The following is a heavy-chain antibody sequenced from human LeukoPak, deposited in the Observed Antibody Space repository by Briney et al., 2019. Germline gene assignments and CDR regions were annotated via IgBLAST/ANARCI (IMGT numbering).Heavy chain of an antibody. CDR3: ARVTRGYSGHDQFDY. CDR1: GGSISSYY. V-gene: IGHV4-4*07. D-gene: IGHD5-12*01. Sequence: SETLSLTCTVSGGSISSYYWSWIRQPTGRGLEWIRRIYSSGSTNYNPSLKSRVTISVDTSKNQFSLKLSSVTAADTAVYYCARVTRGYSGHDQFDYWGQGTLVTVSS. J-gene: IGHJ4*02. CDR2: IYSSGST.